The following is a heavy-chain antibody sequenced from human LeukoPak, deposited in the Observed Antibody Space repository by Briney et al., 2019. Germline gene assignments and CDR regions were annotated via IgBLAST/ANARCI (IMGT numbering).Heavy chain of an antibody. CDR2: IKADGGEK. CDR3: ARVRSGGWYDPVDY. Sequence: GGSLRLSCAASGFTFSTYWMNWFRQTPGKGLEWVAKIKADGGEKDHVASVKGRFTISRDNAKNSLYLQMNSLRAEDTALYYCARVRSGGWYDPVDYWGQGTLVTVSS. CDR1: GFTFSTYW. D-gene: IGHD6-19*01. J-gene: IGHJ4*02. V-gene: IGHV3-7*03.